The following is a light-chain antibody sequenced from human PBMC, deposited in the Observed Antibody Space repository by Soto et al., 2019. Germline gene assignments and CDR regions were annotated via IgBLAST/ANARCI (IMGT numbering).Light chain of an antibody. CDR3: QQYNEWPPFT. V-gene: IGKV3-15*01. J-gene: IGKJ5*01. Sequence: EIVLTQSPVTLSLSPGERATLSCRASQSVRSSYLAWYQQNAGQAPRLLIYGASSRATGIPDRFSGSVSGTEFTLTISSPQSEDFAVYYCQQYNEWPPFTFGQGTRLEIK. CDR2: GAS. CDR1: QSVRSSY.